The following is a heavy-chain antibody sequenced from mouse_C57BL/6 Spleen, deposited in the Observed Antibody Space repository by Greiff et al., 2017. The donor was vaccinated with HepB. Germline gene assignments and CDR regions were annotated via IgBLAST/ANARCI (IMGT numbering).Heavy chain of an antibody. CDR1: GYAFSSSW. D-gene: IGHD3-2*02. V-gene: IGHV1-82*01. CDR3: ARMGAAQATPFDY. Sequence: QVQLQQSGPELVKPGASVKISCKASGYAFSSSWMNWVKQRPGKGLEWIGRIYPGDGDTNYNGKFKGKATLTADKSSSTAYMQLSSLTSEDSAVYFCARMGAAQATPFDYWGQGTTLTVSS. J-gene: IGHJ2*01. CDR2: IYPGDGDT.